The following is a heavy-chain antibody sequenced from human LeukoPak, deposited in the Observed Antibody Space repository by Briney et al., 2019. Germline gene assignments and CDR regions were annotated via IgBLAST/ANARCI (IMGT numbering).Heavy chain of an antibody. CDR2: ISSSSSTI. CDR1: GFTFSSYS. J-gene: IGHJ6*03. CDR3: ARDQLYYDSSGYLYYYMDV. V-gene: IGHV3-48*04. D-gene: IGHD3-22*01. Sequence: PGGSLRLSCAASGFTFSSYSMNWVRQAPGKGLEWVSYISSSSSTIYYANSVKGRFTISRDNAKNSLYLQMNSLRAEDTAVYYCARDQLYYDSSGYLYYYMDVWGKGTTVTISS.